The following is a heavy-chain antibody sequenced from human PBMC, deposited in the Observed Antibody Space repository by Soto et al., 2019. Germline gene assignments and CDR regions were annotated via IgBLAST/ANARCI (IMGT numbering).Heavy chain of an antibody. CDR2: ISGSGGST. V-gene: IGHV3-23*01. Sequence: EGQLLESGGGLVQPGGSLRLSCAASGFTFSNYAMSWVRQAPGKGLEWVSAISGSGGSTYYADSVKGRFTISRDNSKNTLFLQMNSLRAEDTAVYYCAKDRYCSGGSCYSEWAFDIWGQGTMVTVSS. CDR3: AKDRYCSGGSCYSEWAFDI. D-gene: IGHD2-15*01. J-gene: IGHJ3*02. CDR1: GFTFSNYA.